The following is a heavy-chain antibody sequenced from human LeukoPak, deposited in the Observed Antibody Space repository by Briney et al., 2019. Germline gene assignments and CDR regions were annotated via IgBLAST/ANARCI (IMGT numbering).Heavy chain of an antibody. CDR3: ATSRLRYFDWLPHAY. V-gene: IGHV1-24*01. Sequence: ASVKVSCKVSGYTLTELSMHWVRQAPGKGLEWMGGFDPEDGETIYAQKFQGRVTMTEDTSTDTAYMELSSLRSEDTAVYYCATSRLRYFDWLPHAYWGQGTLVTVSP. J-gene: IGHJ4*02. D-gene: IGHD3-9*01. CDR2: FDPEDGET. CDR1: GYTLTELS.